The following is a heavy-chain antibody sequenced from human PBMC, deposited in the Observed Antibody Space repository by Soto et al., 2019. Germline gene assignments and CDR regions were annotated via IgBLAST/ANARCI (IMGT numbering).Heavy chain of an antibody. CDR1: GGTFSSYA. J-gene: IGHJ2*01. V-gene: IGHV1-69*06. D-gene: IGHD5-12*01. Sequence: SVKVSCKASGGTFSSYAISWVRQAPGQGLEWMGGIIPIFGTANYAQKFQGRGTITADKSTSTAYMELSSLRSEDTAVYYCARDVDGYNLSLDLWGRGTLVTVYS. CDR3: ARDVDGYNLSLDL. CDR2: IIPIFGTA.